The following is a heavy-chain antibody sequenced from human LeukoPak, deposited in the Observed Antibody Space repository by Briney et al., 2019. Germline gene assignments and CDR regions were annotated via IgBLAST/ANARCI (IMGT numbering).Heavy chain of an antibody. D-gene: IGHD2-2*01. Sequence: GGSLRLSCAASGFTFSSYAMNWVRQAPGKGLEWVSTISVSGSSTYYADSVKGRFTISRDNSKNTLYLQMNSLRAEDTAVYYCAKRKSYCGSTSCSYDAFDIWGQGTMVTLSS. CDR3: AKRKSYCGSTSCSYDAFDI. V-gene: IGHV3-23*01. CDR1: GFTFSSYA. J-gene: IGHJ3*02. CDR2: ISVSGSST.